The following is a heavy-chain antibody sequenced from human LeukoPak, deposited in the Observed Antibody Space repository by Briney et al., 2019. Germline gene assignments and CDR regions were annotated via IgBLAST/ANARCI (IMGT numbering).Heavy chain of an antibody. D-gene: IGHD6-19*01. J-gene: IGHJ4*02. Sequence: PGRSLRLSCAASGFTFDDYAMHWVRQAAGKGLEWVSGISWNSGSIGYADSVKGRFTISRDNAKNSLYLQMNSLRAEDMALYYCAKAAPPYSSGWYYFDYWGQGTLVTVSS. V-gene: IGHV3-9*03. CDR2: ISWNSGSI. CDR3: AKAAPPYSSGWYYFDY. CDR1: GFTFDDYA.